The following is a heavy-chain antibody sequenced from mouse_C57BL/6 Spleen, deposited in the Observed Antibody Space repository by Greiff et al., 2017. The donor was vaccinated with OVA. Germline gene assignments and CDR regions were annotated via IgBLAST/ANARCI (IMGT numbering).Heavy chain of an antibody. J-gene: IGHJ3*01. CDR3: ARGGYSAWFAY. CDR2: INPNYGTT. V-gene: IGHV1-53*01. Sequence: QVQLQQPGTELVKPGASVKLSCKASGYTFTSYWMHWVKQRPGQGLEWIGVINPNYGTTSYNQKFKGKATLTVDQSSSTAYMQLNSLTSEDSAVYYCARGGYSAWFAYWGQGTLVTVSA. CDR1: GYTFTSYW.